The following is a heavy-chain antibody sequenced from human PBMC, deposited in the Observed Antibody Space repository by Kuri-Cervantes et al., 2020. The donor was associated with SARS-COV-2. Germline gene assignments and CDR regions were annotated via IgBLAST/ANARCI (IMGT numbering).Heavy chain of an antibody. V-gene: IGHV1-8*01. CDR3: ASQYGDYDNWFDP. D-gene: IGHD4-17*01. CDR2: MNPNSGNT. J-gene: IGHJ5*02. Sequence: ASVKVSCKASGYTFTSYDINWVRQATGQGLEWMGWMNPNSGNTGYAQKFQDRVTMTRDTSISTAYMELSRLRSDDTAVYYCASQYGDYDNWFDPWGQGTLVTVSS. CDR1: GYTFTSYD.